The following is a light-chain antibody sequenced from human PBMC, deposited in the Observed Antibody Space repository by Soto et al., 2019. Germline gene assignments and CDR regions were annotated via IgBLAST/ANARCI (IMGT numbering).Light chain of an antibody. V-gene: IGKV3-15*01. CDR1: QSVSSN. Sequence: EIVMTQSPATLSVSPGERATLSCRASQSVSSNLAWYQQKPGQAPRLLIYVASTRATGIPARFSGSGSGTEFTLTISSLQSEDVAVYYCQQYNNWPPERTFGQGTKVEIK. CDR3: QQYNNWPPERT. CDR2: VAS. J-gene: IGKJ1*01.